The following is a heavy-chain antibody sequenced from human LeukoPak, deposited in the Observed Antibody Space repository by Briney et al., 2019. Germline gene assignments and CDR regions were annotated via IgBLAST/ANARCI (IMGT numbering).Heavy chain of an antibody. J-gene: IGHJ4*02. D-gene: IGHD6-19*01. Sequence: PGGSLRVSCVVSGFTFSSYPMSWVRQAPGKGLEWVSVISESGDVTHYADSMKGRFTISRDNTKNTLNLQMNSLRAEDTAVYYCARDSGYSSAEDYWGQGTLVTVSS. CDR1: GFTFSSYP. CDR3: ARDSGYSSAEDY. V-gene: IGHV3-23*01. CDR2: ISESGDVT.